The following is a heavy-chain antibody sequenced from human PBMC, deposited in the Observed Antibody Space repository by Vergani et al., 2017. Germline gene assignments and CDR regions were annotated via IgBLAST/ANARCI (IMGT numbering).Heavy chain of an antibody. J-gene: IGHJ6*03. D-gene: IGHD6-13*01. CDR2: IYYSWST. CDR1: GGSISSGSYY. CDR3: ARAQIAAAASWGGSMDV. Sequence: QVQLQESGPGLVKPSQTLSLTRTVSGGSISSGSYYLSWIRQHPGKGLEWIGYIYYSWSTYYKPSLKRRVTLSLDTSKNQFSQKLSTVTAADTAVYYCARAQIAAAASWGGSMDVWGKGTTVTVSS. V-gene: IGHV4-31*03.